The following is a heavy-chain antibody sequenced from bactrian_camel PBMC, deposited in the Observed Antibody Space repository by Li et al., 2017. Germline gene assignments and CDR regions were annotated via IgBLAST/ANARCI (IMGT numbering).Heavy chain of an antibody. D-gene: IGHD2*01. CDR1: VFTYR. J-gene: IGHJ6*01. CDR3: AADDDVGCSGFYLFGY. V-gene: IGHV3-3*01. CDR2: FRSGTGDT. Sequence: HVQLVESGGGAVQAGGSLRLACGVSVFTYRMGWFRQAPGKEREGIAAFRSGTGDTMYSYSVKGRVTISQDNAKNTVYLQMNSLKPEDTAMYYCAADDDVGCSGFYLFGYWGQGTQVTVS.